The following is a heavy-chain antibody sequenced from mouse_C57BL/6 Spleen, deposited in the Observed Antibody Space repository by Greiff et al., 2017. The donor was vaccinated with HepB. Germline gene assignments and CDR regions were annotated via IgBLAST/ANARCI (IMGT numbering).Heavy chain of an antibody. CDR3: AKGGSSDEYYAMDY. V-gene: IGHV1-59*01. Sequence: QVQLQQPGAELVRPGTSVKLSCKASGYTFTSYWMHWVKQRPGQGLEWIGVIDPSDSYTNYNQKFKGKATVTVDTSSSAAYMQLSSLTSEDSAVYYCAKGGSSDEYYAMDYWGQGTSVTVSS. D-gene: IGHD1-1*01. CDR2: IDPSDSYT. J-gene: IGHJ4*01. CDR1: GYTFTSYW.